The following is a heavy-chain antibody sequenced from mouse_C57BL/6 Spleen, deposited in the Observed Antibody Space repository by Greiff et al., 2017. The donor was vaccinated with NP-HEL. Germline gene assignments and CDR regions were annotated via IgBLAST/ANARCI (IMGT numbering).Heavy chain of an antibody. V-gene: IGHV1-82*01. J-gene: IGHJ2*01. Sequence: QVQLQQSGPELVKPGASVKISCKASGYAFSSPWMNWVKQRPGQGLEWIGRIYPGDGDTNYNGKFKGKATLTADKSSSTAYMQLSSLTSEDSAVYFCARGYIHLDYWGQGTTLTVSS. CDR1: GYAFSSPW. CDR2: IYPGDGDT. CDR3: ARGYIHLDY.